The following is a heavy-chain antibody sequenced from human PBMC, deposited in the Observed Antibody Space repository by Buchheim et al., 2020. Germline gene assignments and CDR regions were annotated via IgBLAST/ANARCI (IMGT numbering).Heavy chain of an antibody. D-gene: IGHD1-26*01. J-gene: IGHJ4*02. CDR2: ISYDGSNK. Sequence: QVQLVESGGGVVQPGRSLRLSCAASGFTFSSYGMHWVRQAPGKGLEWVAVISYDGSNKYYADSVKGRFTISRDNSKNTLYLQMNSLRAGDTAVYYCTKDDYGSYDYWGQGAL. CDR3: TKDDYGSYDY. V-gene: IGHV3-30*18. CDR1: GFTFSSYG.